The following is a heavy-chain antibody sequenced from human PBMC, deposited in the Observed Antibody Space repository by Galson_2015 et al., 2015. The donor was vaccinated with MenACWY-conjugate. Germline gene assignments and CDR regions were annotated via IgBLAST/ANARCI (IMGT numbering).Heavy chain of an antibody. CDR2: INSDGSTT. V-gene: IGHV3-74*01. J-gene: IGHJ6*02. D-gene: IGHD5-12*01. CDR1: GFTFSSYW. Sequence: SLRLSCAASGFTFSSYWMHWVRQAPGKGLVWVSRINSDGSTTTYADSVKGRFTISRDNAKNTLYLQMNSLNAEDTGIYYCARPIVAAGSNSYYYGLDVWAKGPRSPSP. CDR3: ARPIVAAGSNSYYYGLDV.